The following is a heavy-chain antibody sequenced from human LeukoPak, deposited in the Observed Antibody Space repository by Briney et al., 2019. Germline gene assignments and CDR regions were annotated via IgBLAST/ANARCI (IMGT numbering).Heavy chain of an antibody. D-gene: IGHD3-22*01. Sequence: PGGSLRLSCAASGFTFSSYAMSWVRQAPGKGLEWVSAISGSGGSTYYADSVKGRFTISRDNSKNTLYLQTNSLRAEDTAVYYCATWDYYDSSGYYAYSFDYWGQGTLVTVSS. V-gene: IGHV3-23*01. CDR1: GFTFSSYA. CDR2: ISGSGGST. CDR3: ATWDYYDSSGYYAYSFDY. J-gene: IGHJ4*02.